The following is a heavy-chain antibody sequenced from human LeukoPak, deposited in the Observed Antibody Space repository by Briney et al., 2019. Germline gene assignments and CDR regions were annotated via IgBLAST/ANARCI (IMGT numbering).Heavy chain of an antibody. CDR2: ISGSGGST. CDR3: AKVGVVTAMGAFDI. V-gene: IGHV3-23*01. D-gene: IGHD2-21*02. Sequence: SGGSLRLSCTASGFIFSSYAMSWARQATGKGLEWLTAISGSGGSTYYADSVKGRFTTSRDNSKNTLYLQMNSLRAEDTAVYYCAKVGVVTAMGAFDIWGQGTMVTVSS. CDR1: GFIFSSYA. J-gene: IGHJ3*02.